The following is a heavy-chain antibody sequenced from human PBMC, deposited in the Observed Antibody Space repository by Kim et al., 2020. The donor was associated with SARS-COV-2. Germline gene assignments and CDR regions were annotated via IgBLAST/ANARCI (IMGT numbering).Heavy chain of an antibody. CDR2: INPSGGST. Sequence: ASVKVSCKASGYTFTSYYMHWVRQAPGQGLEWMGIINPSGGSTSYAQKFQGRVTMTRDTSTSTVYMELSSLRSEDTAVYYCARELPGGHDCSGGSCLETWDYWGQGTLVTVSS. CDR1: GYTFTSYY. CDR3: ARELPGGHDCSGGSCLETWDY. D-gene: IGHD2-15*01. V-gene: IGHV1-46*01. J-gene: IGHJ4*02.